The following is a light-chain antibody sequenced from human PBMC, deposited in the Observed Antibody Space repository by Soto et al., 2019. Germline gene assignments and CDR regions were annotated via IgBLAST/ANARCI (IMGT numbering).Light chain of an antibody. CDR2: DAS. V-gene: IGKV3-11*01. J-gene: IGKJ3*01. Sequence: EIVLTQSPATLSLSPGERATLSCRASQSIRNYLAWYQQKPGQSPRLLIYDASNRATDVPARFRGSGSGTDFTLSISSLEPEDFAVYFCQQRSNWPLTFGPGTKVDIK. CDR3: QQRSNWPLT. CDR1: QSIRNY.